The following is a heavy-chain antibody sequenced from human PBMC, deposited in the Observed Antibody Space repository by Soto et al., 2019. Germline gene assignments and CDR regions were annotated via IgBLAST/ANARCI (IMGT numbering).Heavy chain of an antibody. V-gene: IGHV3-11*01. D-gene: IGHD5-12*01. J-gene: IGHJ4*02. Sequence: QVQLVESGGGLVKPGGSLRLSCAASGFTFSDYYMSWIRQAPGKGLEWVSYISSGSTIYYADSVKGRFTISRDNAKNSLYLQMNSLRAEDTAVYYCARDEEYGGYWAAVDYWGQGTLVTVSS. CDR3: ARDEEYGGYWAAVDY. CDR2: ISSGSTI. CDR1: GFTFSDYY.